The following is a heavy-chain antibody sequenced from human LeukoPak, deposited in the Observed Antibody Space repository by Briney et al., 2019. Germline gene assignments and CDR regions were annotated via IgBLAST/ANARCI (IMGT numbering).Heavy chain of an antibody. CDR1: GYSFTSYW. CDR2: IYPGDSDT. J-gene: IGHJ4*02. D-gene: IGHD2-15*01. V-gene: IGHV5-51*01. CDR3: ARPYCRGGSCYSAFDY. Sequence: GESLKISCKGSGYSFTSYWIGWVRQMPGKGLEWMGIIYPGDSDTRYSPSFQGQVTITADKSISTASLQWSSLKASDTAMYYCARPYCRGGSCYSAFDYWGQGTLVTVSS.